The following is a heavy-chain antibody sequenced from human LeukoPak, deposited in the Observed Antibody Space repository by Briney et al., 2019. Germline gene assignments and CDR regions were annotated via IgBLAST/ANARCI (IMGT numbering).Heavy chain of an antibody. J-gene: IGHJ5*02. Sequence: GRSLRLSCAASGFTFSSYGMHWVRQAPGKGLEWVAFILYDGSNKYYADSVKGRFTISRDNSKNTLYLQMNSLRAEDTAVYYCAKDGGSVLRYFDWSSLGYNWFDPWGQGTLVTVSS. CDR3: AKDGGSVLRYFDWSSLGYNWFDP. V-gene: IGHV3-30*02. D-gene: IGHD3-9*01. CDR1: GFTFSSYG. CDR2: ILYDGSNK.